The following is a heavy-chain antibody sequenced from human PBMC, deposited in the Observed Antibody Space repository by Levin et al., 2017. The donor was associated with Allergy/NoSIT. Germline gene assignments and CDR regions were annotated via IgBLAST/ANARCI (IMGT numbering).Heavy chain of an antibody. J-gene: IGHJ3*01. D-gene: IGHD1-1*01. CDR3: AKKQGGTSGFSFDV. Sequence: LSLTCAVSGFTISEYAMAWVRQAPGKGLEWVSVITGGGFNTYYGDSVKGRFTVSRDDSKDTLYLDLNSLRAEDTAVYYCAKKQGGTSGFSFDVWGPGTMVTVSS. V-gene: IGHV3-23*01. CDR1: GFTISEYA. CDR2: ITGGGFNT.